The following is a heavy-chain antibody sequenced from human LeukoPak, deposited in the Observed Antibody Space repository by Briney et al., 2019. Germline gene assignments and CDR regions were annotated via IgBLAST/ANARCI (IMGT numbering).Heavy chain of an antibody. D-gene: IGHD2-15*01. Sequence: GASVKVSCKASGYTFTSNGISWVRQAPGQGLEWMGWISSYNGNTNYAQKLQGRVTLTTDTSTRIAHMELRSLRSDDTAVYYCAREKLYYFDYWGQGTLDTVSS. J-gene: IGHJ4*02. CDR1: GYTFTSNG. CDR2: ISSYNGNT. CDR3: AREKLYYFDY. V-gene: IGHV1-18*01.